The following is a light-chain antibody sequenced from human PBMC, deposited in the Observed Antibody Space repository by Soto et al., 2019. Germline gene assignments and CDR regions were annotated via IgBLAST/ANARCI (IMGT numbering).Light chain of an antibody. Sequence: QSALTQPASVSGSPGQSITISCTGTSSDVGGYDYVSWYQRHPGKAPKLMIYDVIKRPSGVPDRFSGSKSGNTASLTISGLQAEDEADYYCCSYAGSYTPVVFGGGTKLTVL. V-gene: IGLV2-11*01. J-gene: IGLJ2*01. CDR2: DVI. CDR3: CSYAGSYTPVV. CDR1: SSDVGGYDY.